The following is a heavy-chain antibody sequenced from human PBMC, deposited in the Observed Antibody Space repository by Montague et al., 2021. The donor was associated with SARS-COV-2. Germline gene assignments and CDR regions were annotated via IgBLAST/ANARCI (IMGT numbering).Heavy chain of an antibody. CDR1: GGSLRYSY. Sequence: SETLSLTCSVSGGSLRYSYWTWIRQAPERGLEWIGYIYHTGTTKYNPALQSRLTISVDTAKNQFFLSLTSVTAADTAVYYCARVSFTALRGVIKTSGYFALDVWGPGTTVRVSS. CDR3: ARVSFTALRGVIKTSGYFALDV. CDR2: IYHTGTT. J-gene: IGHJ6*02. V-gene: IGHV4-4*09. D-gene: IGHD3-10*01.